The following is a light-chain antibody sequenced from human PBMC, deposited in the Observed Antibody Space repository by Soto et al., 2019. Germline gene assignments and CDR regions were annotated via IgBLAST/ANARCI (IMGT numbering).Light chain of an antibody. Sequence: QSALTQPASVSGSPGQSITIPCTGTSSDVDGYNYVSWYQHYPGKAPKLMIYDVTNRPSGVSNRFYGSKSGNTTSLTISGVQAEDEATYYCSSYSGSTALLVFGGGTKLTV. J-gene: IGLJ2*01. CDR2: DVT. V-gene: IGLV2-14*03. CDR3: SSYSGSTALLV. CDR1: SSDVDGYNY.